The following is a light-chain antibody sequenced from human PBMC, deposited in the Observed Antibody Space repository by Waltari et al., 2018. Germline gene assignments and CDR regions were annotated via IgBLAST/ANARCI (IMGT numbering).Light chain of an antibody. Sequence: DIRMTQSPSSLSASVGDSVTITCRASQSISRYLNWYQQKPGKAPKLLIYAASRLQSGVPSRCRRSGSGTDFTLTISSLQPEEFATYYCQQSYSTPWTFGQGTKVEIK. CDR2: AAS. CDR3: QQSYSTPWT. J-gene: IGKJ1*01. CDR1: QSISRY. V-gene: IGKV1-39*01.